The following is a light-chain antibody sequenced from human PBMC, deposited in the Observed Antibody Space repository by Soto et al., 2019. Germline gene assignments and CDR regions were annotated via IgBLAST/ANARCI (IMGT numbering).Light chain of an antibody. CDR1: SGYSNYK. Sequence: QSVLTQPPSASASLGASVTLTCTLSSGYSNYKVDWYQQRPGKGPRFVMRVGTGEIVGSKGDGIPDRFSVLGSGLNRYLTIKNIQEEDESDYHCGADHGSGSNVVVFGGGTKVTVL. J-gene: IGLJ2*01. CDR2: VGTGEIVG. V-gene: IGLV9-49*01. CDR3: GADHGSGSNVVV.